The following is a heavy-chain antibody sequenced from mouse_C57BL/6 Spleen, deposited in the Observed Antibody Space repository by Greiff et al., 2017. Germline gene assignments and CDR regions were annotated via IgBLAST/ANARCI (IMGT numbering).Heavy chain of an antibody. CDR2: ISDGGSYT. CDR3: ASYYSNYWYFDV. Sequence: DVHLVESGGGLVKPGGSLKLSCAASGFTFSSYAMSWVRQTPEKRLEWVATISDGGSYTYYPDNVKGRFTISRDNAKNNLYLQMSHLKSEDTAMYYCASYYSNYWYFDVWGTGTTVTVSS. D-gene: IGHD2-5*01. V-gene: IGHV5-4*01. J-gene: IGHJ1*03. CDR1: GFTFSSYA.